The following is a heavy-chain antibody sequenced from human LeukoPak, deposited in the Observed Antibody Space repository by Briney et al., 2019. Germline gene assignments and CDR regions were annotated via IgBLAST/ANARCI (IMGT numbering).Heavy chain of an antibody. D-gene: IGHD5-18*01. CDR3: ARTVNTAFAYYYYYMDV. J-gene: IGHJ6*03. V-gene: IGHV4-59*01. Sequence: PSETLSLTCTASGGSISSYYWSWIRQPPGKGLEWIGYIYYSGSTNYNPSLRSRVTISVDTSKNQFSLKLSSVTAADTAVYYCARTVNTAFAYYYYYMDVWGKGTTVTVS. CDR2: IYYSGST. CDR1: GGSISSYY.